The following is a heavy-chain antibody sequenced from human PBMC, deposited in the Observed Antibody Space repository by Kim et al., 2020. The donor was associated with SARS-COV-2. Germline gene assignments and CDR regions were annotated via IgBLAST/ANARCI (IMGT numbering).Heavy chain of an antibody. CDR3: ASGGYYESSGFDYFDY. J-gene: IGHJ4*02. Sequence: SVKGRFTISRDNAKNSLFLQMNSLRAEDTAVYYCASGGYYESSGFDYFDYWGQGTLVTVSS. V-gene: IGHV3-11*03. D-gene: IGHD3-22*01.